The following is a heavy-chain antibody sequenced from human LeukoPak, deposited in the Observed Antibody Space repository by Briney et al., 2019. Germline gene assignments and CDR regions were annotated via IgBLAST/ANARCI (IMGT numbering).Heavy chain of an antibody. D-gene: IGHD1-26*01. CDR1: GYSISSGYY. J-gene: IGHJ4*02. CDR2: IYHSGST. CDR3: ARDRREWELLSPFDY. Sequence: SETLSLTCTVSGYSISSGYYWGWIRQPPGKGLEWIGIIYHSGSTYYNPSLKSRVTISVDTSKNQFSLKLSSVTAADTAVYYCARDRREWELLSPFDYWGQGTLVTVSS. V-gene: IGHV4-38-2*02.